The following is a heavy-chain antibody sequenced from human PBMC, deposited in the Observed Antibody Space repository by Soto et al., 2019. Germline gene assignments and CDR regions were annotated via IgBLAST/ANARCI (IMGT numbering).Heavy chain of an antibody. V-gene: IGHV6-1*01. CDR2: TYYRSQWYY. CDR3: VRLIGNSWLDK. CDR1: GDSVSSNSST. Sequence: SQTHPLTCDLSGDSVSSNSSTWNWIRQSPSRGLEWLGRTYYRSQWYYDYAVSVKSRISINPDTSKNQFSLQLDSLTPEDTAVYFCVRLIGNSWLDKWGQGTLVTVSS. D-gene: IGHD2-15*01. J-gene: IGHJ4*02.